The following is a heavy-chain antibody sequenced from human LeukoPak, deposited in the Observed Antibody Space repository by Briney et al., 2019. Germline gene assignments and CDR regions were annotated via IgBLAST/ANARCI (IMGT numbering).Heavy chain of an antibody. CDR3: ARSPPAESFDY. CDR1: GGSVSTIDYY. J-gene: IGHJ4*02. CDR2: VYYSGST. D-gene: IGHD1-14*01. V-gene: IGHV4-39*07. Sequence: SETLSLTCTVSGGSVSTIDYYWGWIRQPPGKGLEWIGSVYYSGSTYYNAPLKSRVTISVDTSKNQFSLKLSSVTAADTAVYYCARSPPAESFDYWGQGTLVTVSS.